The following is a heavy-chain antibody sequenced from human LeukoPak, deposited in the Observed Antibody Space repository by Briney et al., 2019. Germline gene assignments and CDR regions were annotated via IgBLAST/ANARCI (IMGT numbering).Heavy chain of an antibody. CDR1: GFTFTSYA. Sequence: GGSLRLSCAASGFTFTSYAMHWVRQAPGQRLEWMGWINAGNGNTKYSQKFQGRVTITRDTSASTAYMELSSLRSEDTAVYYCARGRYCSSTSCSPFDYWGQGTLVTVSS. V-gene: IGHV1-3*01. J-gene: IGHJ4*02. D-gene: IGHD2-2*01. CDR2: INAGNGNT. CDR3: ARGRYCSSTSCSPFDY.